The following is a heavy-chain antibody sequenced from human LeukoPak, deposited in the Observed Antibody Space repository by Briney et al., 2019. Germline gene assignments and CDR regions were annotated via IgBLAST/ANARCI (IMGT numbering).Heavy chain of an antibody. CDR1: GGSFSGYY. CDR3: ARGGSSTSCFGAYCFDY. J-gene: IGHJ4*02. CDR2: INHSGST. Sequence: SETLSLTCAVYGGSFSGYYWSWIRQPPGKGLEWLGAINHSGSTNYNPSLKSRVTISVDTSKNQVSLKLSSVTAADTAVYYCARGGSSTSCFGAYCFDYWGQGTLVTVSS. V-gene: IGHV4-34*01. D-gene: IGHD2-2*01.